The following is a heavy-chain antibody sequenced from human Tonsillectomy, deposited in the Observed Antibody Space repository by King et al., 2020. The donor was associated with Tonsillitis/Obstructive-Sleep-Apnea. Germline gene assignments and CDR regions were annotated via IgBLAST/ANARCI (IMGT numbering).Heavy chain of an antibody. CDR3: ARAGDDILTGYDHNWFDP. CDR1: GGSISSYY. Sequence: LQLQESGPGLVKPSETLSLTCTVSGGSISSYYWSWLRQPPGKGLEWIGYIYYSGSTNYNPSLKSRVTISVDTSKNQFSLKLSSVTAADTAVYYCARAGDDILTGYDHNWFDPWGQGTLVTVSS. J-gene: IGHJ5*02. V-gene: IGHV4-59*01. D-gene: IGHD3-9*01. CDR2: IYYSGST.